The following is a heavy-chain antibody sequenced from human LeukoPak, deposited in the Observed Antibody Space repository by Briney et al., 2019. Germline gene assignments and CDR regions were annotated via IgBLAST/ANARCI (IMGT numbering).Heavy chain of an antibody. D-gene: IGHD3-3*01. CDR2: ISYDGSNK. J-gene: IGHJ4*02. Sequence: GGSLRLSCAASGFTFTNYGMHWVRQAPGKGLEWVAFISYDGSNKYYADSVKSRFTISRDNSKNTLYLQMNSLRAEDTAVYYCAKGFHRFVDYWGQGTLVTVSS. CDR3: AKGFHRFVDY. CDR1: GFTFTNYG. V-gene: IGHV3-30*18.